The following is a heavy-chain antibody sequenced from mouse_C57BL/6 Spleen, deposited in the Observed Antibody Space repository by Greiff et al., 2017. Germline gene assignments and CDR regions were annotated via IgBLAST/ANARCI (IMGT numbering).Heavy chain of an antibody. Sequence: QVQLQQSGPELVKPGASVKISCKASGYAFSSSWMNWVKQRPGKGLEWIGRIYPGDGDTNYNGKFKGKATLTADKSSSTAYMQLSRLTSEDSAVYFCAHYEDAMDYWGQGTSVTVSS. D-gene: IGHD1-2*01. CDR2: IYPGDGDT. CDR3: AHYEDAMDY. J-gene: IGHJ4*01. V-gene: IGHV1-82*01. CDR1: GYAFSSSW.